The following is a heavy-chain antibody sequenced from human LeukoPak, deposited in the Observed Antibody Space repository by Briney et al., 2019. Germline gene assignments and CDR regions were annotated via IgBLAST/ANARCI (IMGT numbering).Heavy chain of an antibody. D-gene: IGHD6-13*01. CDR1: GGSFTKHQ. Sequence: SETLSLTCAVYGGSFTKHQWSWIRQPPGKGLEWIGAINDGGSTNYNPSLKSRVTISVDTSKNQFSLKLSSVTAADTAVYYCARHVLAAATYDYWGQGTLVTVSS. CDR3: ARHVLAAATYDY. V-gene: IGHV4-34*01. CDR2: INDGGST. J-gene: IGHJ4*02.